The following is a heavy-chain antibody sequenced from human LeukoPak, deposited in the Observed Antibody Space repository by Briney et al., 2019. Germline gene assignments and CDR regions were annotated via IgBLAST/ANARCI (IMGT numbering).Heavy chain of an antibody. D-gene: IGHD3-10*01. J-gene: IGHJ5*02. CDR2: IYYSGST. Sequence: SETLSLTCTVSVGSISSSSYYAGWIRQPPGKGLEWIGCIYYSGSTYYNPSLKSRVPISVATSKTQFSLKLSSVTATDTAVYSCARHPTYYSMVRFDPWGQGTLVTVSS. CDR1: VGSISSSSYY. V-gene: IGHV4-39*01. CDR3: ARHPTYYSMVRFDP.